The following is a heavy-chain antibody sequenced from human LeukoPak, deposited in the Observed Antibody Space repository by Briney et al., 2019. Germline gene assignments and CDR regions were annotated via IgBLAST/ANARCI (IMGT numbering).Heavy chain of an antibody. CDR2: ISWDGGST. D-gene: IGHD2/OR15-2a*01. CDR1: GFTFDDYT. CDR3: AKGRNYYYMDV. Sequence: PAGSLRLSCAASGFTFDDYTMHWVRQAPGKGLEWVSLISWDGGSTYYADSVKGRFTIPRDNSKNSLYLQMHSLRTEDTALYYCAKGRNYYYMDVWGKGTTVTISS. J-gene: IGHJ6*03. V-gene: IGHV3-43*01.